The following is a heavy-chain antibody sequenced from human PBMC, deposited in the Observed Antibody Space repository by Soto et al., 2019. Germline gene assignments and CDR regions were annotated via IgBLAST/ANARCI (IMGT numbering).Heavy chain of an antibody. Sequence: SLKVSCKASGHTFTSYGISWLPQAPGQGHESMGWISAYNGNTNYAQKLQVRVTMTTDTSTSTAYRGRRSLRSDDMAVYYCARPDGSGGYYYYCGKGVWGKGTRVTVSS. CDR3: ARPDGSGGYYYYCGKGV. CDR1: GHTFTSYG. D-gene: IGHD2-15*01. J-gene: IGHJ6*04. V-gene: IGHV1-18*03. CDR2: ISAYNGNT.